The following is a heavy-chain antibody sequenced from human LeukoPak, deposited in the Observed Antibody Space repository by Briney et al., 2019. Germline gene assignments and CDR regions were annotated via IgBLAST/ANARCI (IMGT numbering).Heavy chain of an antibody. CDR1: GFTFSSYS. Sequence: GGSLRLSCAASGFTFSSYSMNWVRQAPGKGLEWVSSISSSSSYIYYADSVKGRFTISRDNAKNSLYLQMNSLRAEDTAVYYCAKDFAAAGYYYYMDVWGKGTTVTISS. V-gene: IGHV3-21*01. D-gene: IGHD6-13*01. J-gene: IGHJ6*03. CDR3: AKDFAAAGYYYYMDV. CDR2: ISSSSSYI.